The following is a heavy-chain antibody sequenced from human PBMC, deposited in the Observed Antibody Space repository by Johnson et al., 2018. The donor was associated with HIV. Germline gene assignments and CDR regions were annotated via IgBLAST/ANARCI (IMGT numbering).Heavy chain of an antibody. J-gene: IGHJ3*01. CDR3: VKDRRFAVAGPHDGFDV. CDR1: GFTFSDYY. Sequence: QVQLVESGGGVVQPGRSLRLSCAASGFTFSDYYMTWIRQAPGKGLEWLSFISSSGDILRYADSVKGRFTISRDNAKNSLILQMNSLRDEDTAVYYCVKDRRFAVAGPHDGFDVWGLGTMVTVSS. V-gene: IGHV3-11*04. CDR2: ISSSGDIL. D-gene: IGHD6-19*01.